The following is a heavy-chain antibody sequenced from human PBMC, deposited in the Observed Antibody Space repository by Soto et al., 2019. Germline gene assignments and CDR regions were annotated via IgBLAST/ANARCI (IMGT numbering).Heavy chain of an antibody. Sequence: QVQLVESGGVLVKPGGSLRLSCAASGFTFSDYYMSRIRQAPGKGLEWVSYISSSGNTIYYADSVKGRFTISRDNAKNSLYLQMNSLGAEDPAVYYCAGFASSAWYRDYHCGMDVWGQGTTVTVSS. J-gene: IGHJ6*02. CDR3: AGFASSAWYRDYHCGMDV. CDR1: GFTFSDYY. D-gene: IGHD6-19*01. CDR2: ISSSGNTI. V-gene: IGHV3-11*01.